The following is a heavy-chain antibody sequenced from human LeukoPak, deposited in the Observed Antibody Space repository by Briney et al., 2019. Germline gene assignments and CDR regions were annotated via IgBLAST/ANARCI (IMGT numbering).Heavy chain of an antibody. CDR3: ASAVAVAGPDAFDI. J-gene: IGHJ3*02. Sequence: GESLKISCKGSGYSFTSHWIGWVRQMPGKGLGWVGIVYPSDSDTRYSPSFQGQVTISADKSIRTAYLQWNSLKASDTAMYYCASAVAVAGPDAFDIWGHGTMVTVSS. CDR2: VYPSDSDT. CDR1: GYSFTSHW. D-gene: IGHD6-19*01. V-gene: IGHV5-51*01.